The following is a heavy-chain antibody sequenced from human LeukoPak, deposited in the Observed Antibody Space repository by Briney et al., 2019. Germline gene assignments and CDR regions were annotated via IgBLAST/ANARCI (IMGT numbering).Heavy chain of an antibody. CDR2: INPNSGGT. V-gene: IGHV1-2*06. J-gene: IGHJ4*02. CDR1: GFTFTDYH. Sequence: ASVKVSCKASGFTFTDYHIPWVRQAPGQGLEWMGRINPNSGGTNYAQNFQGSVTMTRDTSISTAYMELSRLRSDDTAVYYCARDYTNRRLDYWGQGTLVTVSS. CDR3: ARDYTNRRLDY.